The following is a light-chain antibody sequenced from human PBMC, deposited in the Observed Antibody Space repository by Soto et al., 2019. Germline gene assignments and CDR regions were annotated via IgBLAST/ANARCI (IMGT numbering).Light chain of an antibody. V-gene: IGLV2-23*02. CDR3: CSSGGSTPYV. CDR2: EVN. J-gene: IGLJ1*01. CDR1: SSNVGSYKL. Sequence: QSALTQPASVSWSPGQSITISCTGTSSNVGSYKLVSWYQQHPGKAPKLMIFEVNKRPSGVSNRFSGSKSGNTASLTISGLKVEDEADYYCCSSGGSTPYVFGTGTKVTVL.